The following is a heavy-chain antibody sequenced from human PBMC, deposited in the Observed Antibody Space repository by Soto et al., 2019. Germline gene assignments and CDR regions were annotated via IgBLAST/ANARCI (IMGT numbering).Heavy chain of an antibody. Sequence: ASVKVSCKASGYTFTGYYMHWVRQAPGQGIEWMGWINPNSGGTNYAQKFQGRVTMTRDTSISTAYMELSRLRSDDTAMYYCAREYYSDSIGVRGEYDPSGQGSLVTVSS. CDR3: AREYYSDSIGVRGEYDP. D-gene: IGHD3-22*01. CDR1: GYTFTGYY. CDR2: INPNSGGT. V-gene: IGHV1-2*02. J-gene: IGHJ5*02.